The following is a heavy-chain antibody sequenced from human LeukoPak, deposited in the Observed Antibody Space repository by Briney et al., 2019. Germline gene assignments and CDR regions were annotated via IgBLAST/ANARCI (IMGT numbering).Heavy chain of an antibody. CDR2: IIPIFGTA. CDR3: ARDQFGGYLDY. V-gene: IGHV1-69*01. CDR1: GGTFSSYA. D-gene: IGHD3-22*01. J-gene: IGHJ4*02. Sequence: SVKVSCKASGGTFSSYAISWVRQAPGQGLEWMGGIIPIFGTANYAQKFQGRVTITADESTSTAYTELSSLRSEDTAVYYCARDQFGGYLDYWGQGTLVTVSS.